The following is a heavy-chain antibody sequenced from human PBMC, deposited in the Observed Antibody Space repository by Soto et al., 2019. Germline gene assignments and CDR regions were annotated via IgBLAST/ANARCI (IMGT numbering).Heavy chain of an antibody. CDR1: GGSIRSNIYY. CDR3: ARQHYYDSSGYYTWN. CDR2: VHYSGST. J-gene: IGHJ4*02. V-gene: IGHV4-39*01. Sequence: SEPLSLPYSVSGGSIRSNIYYWGCISQPPGKGLEWIATVHYSGSTYYTPSLKNRVTISADTSNNQFSLRLNSVTAADTAVYYCARQHYYDSSGYYTWNWGQGTLVTVYS. D-gene: IGHD3-22*01.